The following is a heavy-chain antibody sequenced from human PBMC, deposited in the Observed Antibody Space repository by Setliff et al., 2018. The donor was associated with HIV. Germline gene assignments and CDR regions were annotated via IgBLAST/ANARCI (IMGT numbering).Heavy chain of an antibody. Sequence: RASVKVSCKPPGHTFTNYDIHWMRRAPGQGLEWMGWMNPNSGVSGYALKFHDRVTMTRDTSITTLYMELSSLTSEDTAVYYCARGKGVGGVIITGGLDVWGQGTTVTVSS. V-gene: IGHV1-8*01. CDR2: MNPNSGVS. CDR1: GHTFTNYD. D-gene: IGHD3-10*01. CDR3: ARGKGVGGVIITGGLDV. J-gene: IGHJ6*02.